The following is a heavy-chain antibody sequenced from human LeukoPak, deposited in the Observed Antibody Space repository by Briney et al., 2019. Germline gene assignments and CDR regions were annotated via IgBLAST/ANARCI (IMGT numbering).Heavy chain of an antibody. CDR2: INHNGNVN. CDR1: GFTFSSYW. Sequence: GGSLRLSCAASGFTFSSYWMNWARQAPGKGLEWVASINHNGNVNYYVDSVKGRFTISRDNAKNSLYLQMSNLRAEDTAVYYCARNLDCSSTSCYHYYYYGIDVWGQGTTVTVSS. J-gene: IGHJ6*02. D-gene: IGHD2-2*01. CDR3: ARNLDCSSTSCYHYYYYGIDV. V-gene: IGHV3-7*03.